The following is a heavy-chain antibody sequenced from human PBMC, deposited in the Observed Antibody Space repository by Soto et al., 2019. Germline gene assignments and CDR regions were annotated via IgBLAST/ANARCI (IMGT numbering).Heavy chain of an antibody. J-gene: IGHJ4*02. V-gene: IGHV4-59*01. Sequence: PSETLSLTCTVSGGSISSDYWSWIRQPPGKGLEWIGYIYYSGSTNYNPSLKSRVTISVDTSKNQFSLKLSSVTAADTAVYYCAREGYDSSGYYYGIDYWGQGTLVTVSS. CDR1: GGSISSDY. CDR3: AREGYDSSGYYYGIDY. D-gene: IGHD3-22*01. CDR2: IYYSGST.